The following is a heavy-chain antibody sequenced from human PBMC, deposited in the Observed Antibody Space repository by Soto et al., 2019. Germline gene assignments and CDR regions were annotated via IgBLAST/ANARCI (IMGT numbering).Heavy chain of an antibody. CDR1: GTIFSSYT. CDR2: IIPILGET. Sequence: QFQLVQSGAEVKKPGSSVRVSCKASGTIFSSYTISWVRQAPGQGLEWMGRIIPILGETNSAQKFQGRATLTADKSTNTAYMELNSLRLEDTALYYCARGLGGRMDDWGQGTTVTVSS. D-gene: IGHD3-16*01. V-gene: IGHV1-69*08. J-gene: IGHJ6*02. CDR3: ARGLGGRMDD.